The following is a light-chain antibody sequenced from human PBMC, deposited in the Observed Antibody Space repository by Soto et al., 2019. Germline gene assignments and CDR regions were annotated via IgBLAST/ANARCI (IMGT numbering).Light chain of an antibody. V-gene: IGKV1-39*01. J-gene: IGKJ5*01. CDR1: QSVSSA. CDR3: QQCVTIPT. CDR2: SAS. Sequence: DIQMTQSPSSLSASVGDRVTITCRASQSVSSAVNWYQQKPGEVPKLLIYSASNLQTVVPSRFSGSGSGTYFTLTISSLQGEDSANYYCQQCVTIPTFGQGTRLEIK.